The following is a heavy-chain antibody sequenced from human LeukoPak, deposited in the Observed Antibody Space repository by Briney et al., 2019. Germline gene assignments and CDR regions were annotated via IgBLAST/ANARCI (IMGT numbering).Heavy chain of an antibody. J-gene: IGHJ2*01. CDR1: GYTFTTHG. Sequence: ASVTVTCKASGYTFTTHGIAWVRQAPGQGLEWMGWISAHTGNANYAQSLQGRVTMTTDTSTNTAYMELRSLRSDDTAVYYCARDGYFDLWGRGTLVTVSS. CDR2: ISAHTGNA. V-gene: IGHV1-18*01. CDR3: ARDGYFDL.